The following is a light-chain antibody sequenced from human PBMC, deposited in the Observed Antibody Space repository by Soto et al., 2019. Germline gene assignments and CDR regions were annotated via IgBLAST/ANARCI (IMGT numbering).Light chain of an antibody. CDR3: QQYNSFWT. J-gene: IGKJ1*01. CDR2: DAF. Sequence: DIQMSQSPSTLSASAGDRVTITCRASQSISTWLAWYQQKPGKAPKLLIYDAFYLERGVPSRFSGGGSGTEFTLTISSLQPDDLATYYCQQYNSFWTFGQGTKVDIK. CDR1: QSISTW. V-gene: IGKV1-5*01.